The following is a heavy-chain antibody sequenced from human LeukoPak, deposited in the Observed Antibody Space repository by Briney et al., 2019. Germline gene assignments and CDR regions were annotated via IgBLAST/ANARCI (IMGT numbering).Heavy chain of an antibody. CDR3: AHFKRRLVYFEY. Sequence: GPTLVNPTQTLTLTCTFSGLSLSTSGVGVAWIRPPPGKALECLALIYWDDDKRYSPSLKSRHTITKDTSKNQVVLTMTNMDPVDTATYYCAHFKRRLVYFEYWGLGTLVTVSS. V-gene: IGHV2-5*02. CDR2: IYWDDDK. D-gene: IGHD6-13*01. J-gene: IGHJ4*02. CDR1: GLSLSTSGVG.